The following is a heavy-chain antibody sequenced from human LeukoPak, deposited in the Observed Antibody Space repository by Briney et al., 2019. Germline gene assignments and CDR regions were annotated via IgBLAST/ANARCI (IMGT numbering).Heavy chain of an antibody. Sequence: GGSLRLSCAASGFTVSSNYMSWVRQAPGKGLEWVSVIYSGGSTYYADSGKGRFTISRDNSKNTLYLQMNSLRAEDTAVYYCARGGYDSSGYRYYYGMDVWGQGTTVTVSS. CDR2: IYSGGST. D-gene: IGHD3-22*01. CDR1: GFTVSSNY. CDR3: ARGGYDSSGYRYYYGMDV. J-gene: IGHJ6*02. V-gene: IGHV3-53*01.